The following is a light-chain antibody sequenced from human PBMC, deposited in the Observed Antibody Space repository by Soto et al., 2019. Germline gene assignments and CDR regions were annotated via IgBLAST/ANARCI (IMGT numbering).Light chain of an antibody. CDR2: GVS. CDR3: WQVVSSPPRT. Sequence: DIVLTQSPGTLSLSPGERATLSCRASQTVSSTFLAWYQQKPGQAPRLLIYGVSNRATGIPDRFNGSGSGADFTLTINRMEPEDFAVYFCWQVVSSPPRTFGQGTKVQIK. V-gene: IGKV3-20*01. J-gene: IGKJ1*01. CDR1: QTVSSTF.